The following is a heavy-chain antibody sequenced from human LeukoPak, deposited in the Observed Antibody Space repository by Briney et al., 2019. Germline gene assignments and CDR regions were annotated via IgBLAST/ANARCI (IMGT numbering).Heavy chain of an antibody. CDR2: INHSGST. CDR3: ARAGTTVTTSYWYFDL. Sequence: SETLSLTCAVYGGSFSGYYWSWIRQPPGKGLEWIGEINHSGSTNYNPSLKSRVTISVDTSKNQFSLKLSSVTAADTAVYYCARAGTTVTTSYWYFDLWGRGTLVTVSS. V-gene: IGHV4-34*01. J-gene: IGHJ2*01. CDR1: GGSFSGYY. D-gene: IGHD4-17*01.